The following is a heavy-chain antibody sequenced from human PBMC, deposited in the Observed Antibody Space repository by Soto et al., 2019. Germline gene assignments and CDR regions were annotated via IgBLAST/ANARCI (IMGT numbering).Heavy chain of an antibody. D-gene: IGHD3-10*01. CDR3: AKDQRVYYGSGSYFVS. CDR1: GFTFSSYA. Sequence: GGSLRLSCAASGFTFSSYAMSWVRQAPGKGLEWVSPISGSGDISYYADSVKGRFTISRDNSKNTLYLQMNSLRAEDTAVYYCAKDQRVYYGSGSYFVSWGQGTLVTVSS. CDR2: ISGSGDIS. V-gene: IGHV3-23*01. J-gene: IGHJ4*02.